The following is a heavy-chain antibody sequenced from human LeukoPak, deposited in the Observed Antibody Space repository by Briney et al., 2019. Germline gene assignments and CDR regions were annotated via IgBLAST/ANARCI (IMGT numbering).Heavy chain of an antibody. CDR1: GYRFTSNW. D-gene: IGHD3-16*01. V-gene: IGHV5-51*01. CDR3: AYGKYYFDY. CDR2: IYPGDSDT. Sequence: GESLKISCKGSGYRFTSNWTAWVRQMPGKGLEWMGIIYPGDSDTRYSPSFQGQVTISADKSISTAYLQRSSLRASDTAIYFCAYGKYYFDYWGQGTLVTVSS. J-gene: IGHJ4*02.